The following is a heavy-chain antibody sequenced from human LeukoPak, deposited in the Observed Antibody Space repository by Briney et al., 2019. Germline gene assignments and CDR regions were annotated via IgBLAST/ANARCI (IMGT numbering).Heavy chain of an antibody. V-gene: IGHV4-39*02. CDR3: ARDVVATNWFDP. J-gene: IGHJ5*02. D-gene: IGHD5-12*01. CDR1: GGSISSSSYY. Sequence: SETLSLTCTVSGGSISSSSYYWGWIRQPPGKGLEWIGSIYCSGSTYYNPSLKSRLTISVDTSKNQFSLKLSSVTAADTAVYYCARDVVATNWFDPWGQGTLVTVSS. CDR2: IYCSGST.